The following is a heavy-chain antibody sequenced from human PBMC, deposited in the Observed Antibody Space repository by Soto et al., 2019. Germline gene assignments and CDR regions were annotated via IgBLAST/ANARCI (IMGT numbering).Heavy chain of an antibody. V-gene: IGHV3-48*01. CDR3: ARHPERIAEIGWFDP. CDR1: GLTFISYS. CDR2: ISSSSSTI. J-gene: IGHJ5*02. D-gene: IGHD6-13*01. Sequence: EVQLVESGGGLVQPGGSLRLPCAASGLTFISYSMNWVRQAPGKGLGWVSYISSSSSTIYYADSVKGRFTISIDNAKNSLYLQMNSLRAEDTAVYYCARHPERIAEIGWFDPWGQGTLVTVSS.